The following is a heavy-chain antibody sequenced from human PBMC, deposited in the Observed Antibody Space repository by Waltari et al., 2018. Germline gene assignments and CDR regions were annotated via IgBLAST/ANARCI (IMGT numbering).Heavy chain of an antibody. Sequence: QVQLVQSGAEVKKPGASVKVSCKASGYTFISYGITWVRQAPGQGLEWMGWIHAYNGNTNYAQKLQGRGMMTTDTSTSTVYMELRSLTSDDTAVYYCARSAGATTYTHFDYWGQGTLVTVSS. J-gene: IGHJ4*02. V-gene: IGHV1-18*01. CDR1: GYTFISYG. CDR3: ARSAGATTYTHFDY. D-gene: IGHD1-1*01. CDR2: IHAYNGNT.